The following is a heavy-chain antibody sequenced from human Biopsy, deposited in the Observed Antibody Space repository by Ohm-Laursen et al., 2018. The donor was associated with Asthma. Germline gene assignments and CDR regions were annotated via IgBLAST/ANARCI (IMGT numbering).Heavy chain of an antibody. D-gene: IGHD3-3*01. CDR3: ARRITIFGVVQKDHGMDA. Sequence: SETLSLTCAVSGGSMTPTSHYWDWIRQAPGKGLEWIGYISYGGKTSYNPSLENRVTISRDTSKNQFSPRLTSVTAADTAVYFCARRITIFGVVQKDHGMDAWGQGTTVIVSS. CDR1: GGSMTPTSHY. CDR2: ISYGGKT. V-gene: IGHV4-39*01. J-gene: IGHJ6*02.